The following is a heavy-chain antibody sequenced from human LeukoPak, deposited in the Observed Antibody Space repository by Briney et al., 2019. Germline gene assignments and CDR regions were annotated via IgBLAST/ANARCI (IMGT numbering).Heavy chain of an antibody. D-gene: IGHD3-22*01. V-gene: IGHV4-4*07. CDR3: ARDGLYSYGYSYFDY. CDR2: IHASGSS. CDR1: GVSITSYH. J-gene: IGHJ4*02. Sequence: SETLSLTCTVSGVSITSYHWSWIRQPAGKGLEWIGRIHASGSSNYNPSLKSRVTMSVDTSKNQFSLKLTSVTAADTAVYYCARDGLYSYGYSYFDYWGQGSLVTVSP.